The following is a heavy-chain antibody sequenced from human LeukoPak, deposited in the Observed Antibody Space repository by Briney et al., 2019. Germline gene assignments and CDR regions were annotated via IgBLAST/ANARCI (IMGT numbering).Heavy chain of an antibody. V-gene: IGHV3-64*01. CDR2: ISSNGGST. CDR1: GFTFSSYA. D-gene: IGHD1-14*01. CDR3: AELGIPPIGRA. Sequence: GGSLRLSCAASGFTFSSYAMHWVRQAPGKGLEYVSAISSNGGSTYYANSVKGRFTISIDNSKNTLYLQMGSLRAEDTAVYYCAELGIPPIGRARGTGPTV. J-gene: IGHJ6*03.